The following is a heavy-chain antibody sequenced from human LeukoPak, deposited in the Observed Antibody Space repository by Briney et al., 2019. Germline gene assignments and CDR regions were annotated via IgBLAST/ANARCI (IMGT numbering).Heavy chain of an antibody. CDR3: ARDYDFWSGGYNWFDP. Sequence: SVKVSCKVSGYTLTELSMHWVRQAPGKGLEWMGGIIPIFGTANYAQKFQGRVTITADESTSTAYMELSSLRSEDTAVYYCARDYDFWSGGYNWFDPWGQGTLVTVSS. J-gene: IGHJ5*02. CDR2: IIPIFGTA. CDR1: GYTLTELS. V-gene: IGHV1-69*13. D-gene: IGHD3-3*01.